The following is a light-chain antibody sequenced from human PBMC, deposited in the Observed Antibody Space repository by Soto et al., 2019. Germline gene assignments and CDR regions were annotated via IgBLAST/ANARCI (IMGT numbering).Light chain of an antibody. CDR2: GAS. CDR1: QSVSSN. CDR3: QQYNNWPPWT. Sequence: IVMTQSPATLSVSPGERATLSCRASQSVSSNLAWYQQKPGQAPRLLIYGASTRATGIPARFSGSGSGTEFTLTIGSLQSEDFAVYYCQQYNNWPPWTFGQGTKVDIK. V-gene: IGKV3-15*01. J-gene: IGKJ1*01.